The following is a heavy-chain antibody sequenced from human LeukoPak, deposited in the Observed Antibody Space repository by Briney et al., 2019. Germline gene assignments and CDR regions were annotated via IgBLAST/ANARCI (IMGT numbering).Heavy chain of an antibody. D-gene: IGHD3-10*01. V-gene: IGHV3-11*01. Sequence: GGSLRLSCAASGFIFSDFYMTWIRQAPGKGLEWVSYISSSGGTKYYAASVKGRFTISRDNANNSLWLQMNSLRAEDTAVYCCARATFGEWLLDYWGQGTLVTVSS. CDR1: GFIFSDFY. J-gene: IGHJ4*02. CDR2: ISSSGGTK. CDR3: ARATFGEWLLDY.